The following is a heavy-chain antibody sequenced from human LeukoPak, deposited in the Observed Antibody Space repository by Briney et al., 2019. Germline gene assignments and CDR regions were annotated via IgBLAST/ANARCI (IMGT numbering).Heavy chain of an antibody. V-gene: IGHV4-34*01. D-gene: IGHD2-2*01. J-gene: IGHJ4*02. CDR1: GGSFSGYY. Sequence: SETLSLTSAIYGGSFSGYYWSWIRQPPGQGLGWIGEINHSGSTYYNPSLKSRATISVDTSKNQFSLKLNSVTAADTAVYYCARGEPAYCSSNSCSYDYWGQGTLVTVSS. CDR3: ARGEPAYCSSNSCSYDY. CDR2: INHSGST.